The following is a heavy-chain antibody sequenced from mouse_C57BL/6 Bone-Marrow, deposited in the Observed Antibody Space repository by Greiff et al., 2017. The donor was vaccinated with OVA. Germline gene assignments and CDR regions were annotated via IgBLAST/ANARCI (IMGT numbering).Heavy chain of an antibody. D-gene: IGHD6-5*01. CDR1: GYTFTSYW. J-gene: IGHJ4*01. V-gene: IGHV1-61*01. CDR3: ARHLPYSFMDY. Sequence: VKLQQPGAELVRPGSSVKLSCKASGYTFTSYWMDWVKQRPGQGLEWIGNIYPSDSETHYNQKFKDKATLTVDKSSSTAYMQLSSLTSEDSAVYYCARHLPYSFMDYWGQGTSVTVSS. CDR2: IYPSDSET.